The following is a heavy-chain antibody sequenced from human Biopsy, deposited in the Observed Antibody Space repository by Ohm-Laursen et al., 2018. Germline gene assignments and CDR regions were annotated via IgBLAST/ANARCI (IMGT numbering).Heavy chain of an antibody. Sequence: ASVKVSCKASGNTFATYHIHWVRQAPGQGLEWMGVISPSGATTSFSQKFQGRITMTRDTSTGTVYMDLNSLGSEDTAVYYCARAGVGSDGTDSYYYGMDVWGPGTTVTVSS. CDR2: ISPSGATT. V-gene: IGHV1-46*01. CDR3: ARAGVGSDGTDSYYYGMDV. CDR1: GNTFATYH. D-gene: IGHD5-24*01. J-gene: IGHJ6*02.